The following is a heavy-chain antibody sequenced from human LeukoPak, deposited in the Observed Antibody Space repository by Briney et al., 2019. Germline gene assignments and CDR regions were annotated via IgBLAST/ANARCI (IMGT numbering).Heavy chain of an antibody. J-gene: IGHJ3*02. CDR1: GGSISSYY. Sequence: SETLSLTCTVSGGSISSYYWSWIRQPPGKGLEWIGYIYYSGSTNYNPSLKSRVTISVDTSKNQFSLKLSSVTAADTAVYYCARGTSDDYGDYGDAFDIWGQGTMVTVSS. CDR3: ARGTSDDYGDYGDAFDI. CDR2: IYYSGST. D-gene: IGHD4-17*01. V-gene: IGHV4-59*01.